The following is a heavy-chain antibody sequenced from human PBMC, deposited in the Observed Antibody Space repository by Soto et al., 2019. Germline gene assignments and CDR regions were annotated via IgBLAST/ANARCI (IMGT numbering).Heavy chain of an antibody. Sequence: GGSLRLSCAASGFTFSSYDMHWVRQATGKGLEWVSAIGTAGDAYYPGSVKGRFTTSRENAKNSLYLQMNSLRAEDTAVYYCARGGGYSGYEDYYYYYGMDVWGQGTTVTVSS. V-gene: IGHV3-13*01. CDR3: ARGGGYSGYEDYYYYYGMDV. CDR1: GFTFSSYD. D-gene: IGHD5-12*01. CDR2: IGTAGDA. J-gene: IGHJ6*02.